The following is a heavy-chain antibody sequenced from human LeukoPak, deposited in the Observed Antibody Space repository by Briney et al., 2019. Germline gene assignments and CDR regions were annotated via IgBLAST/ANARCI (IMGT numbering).Heavy chain of an antibody. CDR1: GGSISGYY. V-gene: IGHV4-34*01. J-gene: IGHJ3*02. D-gene: IGHD3-10*01. Sequence: SETLSLTCTVSGGSISGYYWSWIRQPPGKGLEWIGEINHSGSPNYNPSLRSRVTISVDTSKNQFSLKLSSVTAADTAVYYCARGGVSESFNIWGQGTMVTVSS. CDR3: ARGGVSESFNI. CDR2: INHSGSP.